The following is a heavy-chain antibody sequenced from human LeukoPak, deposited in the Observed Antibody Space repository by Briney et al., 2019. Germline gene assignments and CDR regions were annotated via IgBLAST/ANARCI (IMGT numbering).Heavy chain of an antibody. CDR1: GFTFSSYA. Sequence: GGSLRLSCAASGFTFSSYAMHWVRQAPGKGLEWVAVISYDGSNKYYADSVKGRFTISSDNSKNTLYLQMNSLRAEDTAVYYCARDRNSGSYFDYWGQGTLVTVSS. V-gene: IGHV3-30-3*01. CDR3: ARDRNSGSYFDY. D-gene: IGHD1-26*01. CDR2: ISYDGSNK. J-gene: IGHJ4*02.